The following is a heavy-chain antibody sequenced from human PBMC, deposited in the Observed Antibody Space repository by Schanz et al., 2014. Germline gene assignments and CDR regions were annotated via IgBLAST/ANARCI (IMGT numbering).Heavy chain of an antibody. V-gene: IGHV3-23*05. CDR3: ARPALWFGDNCFDP. J-gene: IGHJ5*02. Sequence: EVQLLESGGGLVQPGGSLRLSCSASTFTFDHYAMTWVRQAPGKGLEWVAAVSSRSDEIKYADSVRGRFTISRDNAKNTLYLQMNSLRAEDTAVYYCARPALWFGDNCFDPWGQGTLVTGSS. CDR1: TFTFDHYA. D-gene: IGHD3-10*01. CDR2: VSSRSDEI.